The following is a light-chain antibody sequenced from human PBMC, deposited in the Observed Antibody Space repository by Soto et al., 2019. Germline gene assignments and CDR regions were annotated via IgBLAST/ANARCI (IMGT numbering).Light chain of an antibody. J-gene: IGKJ1*01. Sequence: EIVLTQSPATLSLSPGERATLSCRASQSVSSYLAWYQQKPGQAPRLLIYDASNRATGIPARFSGSGSGTDFTLTSSSLEPEDLAVYYCQQRSNWWTFGQGTKVEIK. CDR3: QQRSNWWT. CDR1: QSVSSY. CDR2: DAS. V-gene: IGKV3-11*01.